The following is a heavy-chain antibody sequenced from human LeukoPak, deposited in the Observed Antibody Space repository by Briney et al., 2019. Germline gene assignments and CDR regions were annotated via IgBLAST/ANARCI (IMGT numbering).Heavy chain of an antibody. J-gene: IGHJ3*02. CDR1: GGTFSSYA. D-gene: IGHD1/OR15-1a*01. CDR3: ARVEQDLRFAFDI. V-gene: IGHV1-69*05. Sequence: SVKVSCKASGGTFSSYAISWVRQAPGQGLEWMGRIIPIFGTANYAQKFQGRVTITTDESTSTTYMELSSLRSEETAVYYCARVEQDLRFAFDIWGQGTMVTVSS. CDR2: IIPIFGTA.